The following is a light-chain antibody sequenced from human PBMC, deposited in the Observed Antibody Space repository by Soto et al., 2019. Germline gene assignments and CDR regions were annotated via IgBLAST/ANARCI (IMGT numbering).Light chain of an antibody. V-gene: IGKV3-15*01. CDR3: QQYNKWPGT. J-gene: IGKJ1*01. CDR2: GAS. CDR1: QSVSSN. Sequence: ETVMTQSPATLSVSPGERATLSCRASQSVSSNLAWYQQKPGQAPRLLIYGASTRATGIPARFSGSGSGTEFTRTISSLQSEDFAVYYCQQYNKWPGTFGQGTKVEIK.